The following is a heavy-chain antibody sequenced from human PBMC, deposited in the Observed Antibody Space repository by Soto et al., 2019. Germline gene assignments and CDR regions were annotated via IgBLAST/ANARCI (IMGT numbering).Heavy chain of an antibody. CDR1: GYTFTSYY. CDR3: ARDRGRDGYNLGY. CDR2: INPSGGST. D-gene: IGHD5-12*01. V-gene: IGHV1-46*01. Sequence: GASVKVSGKVSGYTFTSYYMHWVRQAPGQGLEWMGIINPSGGSTSYAQKFQGRVTMTRDTSTSTVYMELSSLRSEDTAVYYCARDRGRDGYNLGYWGQGTLVTVS. J-gene: IGHJ4*02.